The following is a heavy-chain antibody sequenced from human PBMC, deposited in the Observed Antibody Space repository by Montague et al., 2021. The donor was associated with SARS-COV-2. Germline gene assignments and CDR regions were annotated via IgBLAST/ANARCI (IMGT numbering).Heavy chain of an antibody. CDR3: ARHWGIAAAGN. D-gene: IGHD6-13*01. V-gene: IGHV4-39*01. CDR1: GGSITDRTYY. Sequence: SETLSLTCSVSGGSITDRTYYWGCIRQSPGKGLEWIGAINYSGTTYYNPSLKSRVTISLDTSKNQFSLKMTSVTAADTAAYYCARHWGIAAAGNWGQGPWSPSPQ. J-gene: IGHJ1*01. CDR2: INYSGTT.